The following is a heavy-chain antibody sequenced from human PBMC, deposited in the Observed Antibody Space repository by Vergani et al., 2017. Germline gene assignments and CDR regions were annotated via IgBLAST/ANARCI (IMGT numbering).Heavy chain of an antibody. CDR3: AKGTDIVATISHFDY. CDR2: ISGSGGST. D-gene: IGHD5-12*01. J-gene: IGHJ4*02. Sequence: VQLQESGPGLVKPSETLSLKCSVSGGSISSSSYYWGWIRQPPGKGLEWVSAISGSGGSTYYADSVKGRFTISRDNSKNTLYLQMNSLRAEDTAVYYCAKGTDIVATISHFDYWGQGTLVTVSS. V-gene: IGHV3-23*01. CDR1: GGSISSSSYY.